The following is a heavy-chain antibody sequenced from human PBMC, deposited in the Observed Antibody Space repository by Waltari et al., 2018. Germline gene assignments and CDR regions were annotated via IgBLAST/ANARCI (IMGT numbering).Heavy chain of an antibody. CDR1: GYSFTSYW. CDR2: IYPGYLNT. Sequence: EVQLVQSGAAVKKPGESLKISCKGSGYSFTSYWIGWVRQMPGKGLEWMGIIYPGYLNTRYTPSFQGQVTISADKSISTAYLQWSSLKASDTAMYYCARQRSYNWNDLLPDYWGQGTLVTVSS. CDR3: ARQRSYNWNDLLPDY. J-gene: IGHJ4*02. V-gene: IGHV5-51*01. D-gene: IGHD1-1*01.